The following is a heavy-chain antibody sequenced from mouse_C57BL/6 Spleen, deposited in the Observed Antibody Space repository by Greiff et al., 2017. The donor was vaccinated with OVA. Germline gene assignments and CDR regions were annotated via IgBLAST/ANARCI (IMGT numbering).Heavy chain of an antibody. Sequence: QVTLKESGPGILQPSQTLSLTCSFSGFSLSTSNMGIGWIRQPSGKGLEWLAHIWWNDDKYYTPSLKSRPTLSKDTSNNQVFLKITSVDTADTGTYYCAQIVSYYYGRSYGYFDVWGTGTTVTVSS. V-gene: IGHV8-5*01. J-gene: IGHJ1*03. D-gene: IGHD1-1*01. CDR2: IWWNDDK. CDR3: AQIVSYYYGRSYGYFDV. CDR1: GFSLSTSNMG.